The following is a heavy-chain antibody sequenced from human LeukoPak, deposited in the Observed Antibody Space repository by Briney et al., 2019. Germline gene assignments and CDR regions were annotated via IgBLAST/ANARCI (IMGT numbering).Heavy chain of an antibody. V-gene: IGHV5-51*01. CDR2: MYPGDSET. CDR3: ARHLDILSYYYSMDV. J-gene: IGHJ6*02. CDR1: GYNFTTYW. D-gene: IGHD3/OR15-3a*01. Sequence: GESLKISCMGSGYNFTTYWIDWVRQMPGKGLEWMGIMYPGDSETRYSPSFQGQVTISVDKSTSTAYLQWSSLKASGTAMYYCARHLDILSYYYSMDVWGQGTTVTVSS.